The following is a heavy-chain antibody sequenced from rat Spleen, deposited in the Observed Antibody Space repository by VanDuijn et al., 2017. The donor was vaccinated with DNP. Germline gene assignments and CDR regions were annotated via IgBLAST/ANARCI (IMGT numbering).Heavy chain of an antibody. CDR1: GFTFSAYY. Sequence: EVQLVESGGGLVQPGRSLKLSCAASGFTFSAYYMAWVRQAPTKDLEWVAYIRYDGGGTKYADSVKGRFTISRDNAKNTLYLQMDSPRSEDTATYYCTTTRVSSYFDYWGQGVMVTVSS. V-gene: IGHV5-20*01. CDR3: TTTRVSSYFDY. CDR2: IRYDGGGT. D-gene: IGHD1-4*01. J-gene: IGHJ2*01.